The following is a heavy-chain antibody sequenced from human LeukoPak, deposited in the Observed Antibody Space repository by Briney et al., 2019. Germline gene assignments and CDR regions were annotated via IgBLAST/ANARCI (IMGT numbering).Heavy chain of an antibody. D-gene: IGHD6-13*01. CDR3: ARESEFASNIAAAGTRAGDY. CDR1: GGSFSGYY. CDR2: INHSGST. V-gene: IGHV4-34*01. J-gene: IGHJ4*02. Sequence: PSETLSLXCAVYGGSFSGYYWSWIRQPPGKGLEWIGEINHSGSTNYNPSLKSRVTISVDTSKNQFSLKLSSVTAADTAVYYCARESEFASNIAAAGTRAGDYWGQGTLVTVSS.